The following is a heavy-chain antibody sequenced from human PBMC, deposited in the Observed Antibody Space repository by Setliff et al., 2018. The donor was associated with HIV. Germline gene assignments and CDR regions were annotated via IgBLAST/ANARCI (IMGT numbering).Heavy chain of an antibody. D-gene: IGHD3-10*01. V-gene: IGHV4-59*01. CDR3: ARVLFGQSGSYKNYYFDY. CDR1: GASISGYY. J-gene: IGHJ4*02. Sequence: PSETLSLTCSVSGASISGYYWSWIRQSPGKGLEWIGNIYDTGKINYNPSLKGRVSMSIDMSEDQFSLNLRSVTAADTATYYCARVLFGQSGSYKNYYFDYWGQGTLVTVSS. CDR2: IYDTGKI.